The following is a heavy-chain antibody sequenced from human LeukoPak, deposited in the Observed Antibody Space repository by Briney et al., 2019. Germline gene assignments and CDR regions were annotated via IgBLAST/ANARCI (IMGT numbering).Heavy chain of an antibody. V-gene: IGHV4-59*01. CDR2: VHYSEST. J-gene: IGHJ4*02. CDR1: GGSISGYY. Sequence: SETLSLTCTVSGGSISGYYWSWIRQPPGKGLEWIGFVHYSESTNYNPSLKSRVTISVDTSKNQFSLKLNSVTAADTAVYYCARYRYSGYEFDYWGQGTLVTVSS. D-gene: IGHD5-12*01. CDR3: ARYRYSGYEFDY.